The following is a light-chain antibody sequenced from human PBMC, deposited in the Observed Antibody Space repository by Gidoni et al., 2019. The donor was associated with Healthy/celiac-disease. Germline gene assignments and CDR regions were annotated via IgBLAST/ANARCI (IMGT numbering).Light chain of an antibody. CDR3: KQYSSYWWT. J-gene: IGKJ1*01. V-gene: IGKV1-5*03. CDR2: TAS. Sequence: DTQMTHSPPTLSAFVRDRVTITCRASQSISSWLAWYLQTPRKAPKLLISTASTLGSGVPSRYSGDGGQTEFAHTIISLQPCDFATVYCKQYSSYWWTFGQGTKVEIK. CDR1: QSISSW.